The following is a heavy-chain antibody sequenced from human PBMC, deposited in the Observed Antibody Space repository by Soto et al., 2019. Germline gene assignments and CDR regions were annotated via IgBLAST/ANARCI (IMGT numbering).Heavy chain of an antibody. V-gene: IGHV4-59*11. CDR1: GDSLRNHY. J-gene: IGHJ4*02. Sequence: SEPLSLTCSVSGDSLRNHYWSWIRQPPGSRLAWLGHIFYSGDTSSYNPSLKSRVSMSVDTSKNQFSLKLRSVSADDTAVYFCARVSYFRGFDWLFAFDSWGQGALVTSPQ. CDR3: ARVSYFRGFDWLFAFDS. CDR2: IFYSGDT. D-gene: IGHD3-9*01.